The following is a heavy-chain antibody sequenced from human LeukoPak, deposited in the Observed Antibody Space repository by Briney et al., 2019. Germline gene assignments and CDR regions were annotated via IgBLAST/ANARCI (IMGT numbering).Heavy chain of an antibody. CDR2: TYYRSKWFN. Sequence: SQTLSLTCAISGDSVSSNIAAWNWIRQPPSRGLEWLGRTYYRSKWFNDYAVSVKSRITMNPDTSKNQFSLQLNSVTPEDTAVYYCAKGTDAFDIWGQGTMVTVSS. CDR3: AKGTDAFDI. J-gene: IGHJ3*02. V-gene: IGHV6-1*01. CDR1: GDSVSSNIAA.